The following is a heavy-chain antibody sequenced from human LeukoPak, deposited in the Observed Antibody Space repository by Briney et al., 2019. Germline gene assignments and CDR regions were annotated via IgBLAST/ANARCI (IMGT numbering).Heavy chain of an antibody. CDR3: ARVWDSGWTRGENWFDP. Sequence: PSETLSLTCTVSGASMTSGGYDWGWIRQPPGKGLEWIGTILYRGTTFYNPSLKSRVTMSIDTSQKQFSQKMSYVTVADTAVYYCARVWDSGWTRGENWFDPWGQGILVTVSS. D-gene: IGHD6-19*01. J-gene: IGHJ5*02. V-gene: IGHV4-39*07. CDR1: GASMTSGGYD. CDR2: ILYRGTT.